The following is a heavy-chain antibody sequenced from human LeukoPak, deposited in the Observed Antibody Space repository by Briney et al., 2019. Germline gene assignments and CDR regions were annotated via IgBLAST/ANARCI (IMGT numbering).Heavy chain of an antibody. J-gene: IGHJ4*02. CDR2: IYPRDSRT. CDR3: ARQLSDIPSSPNH. Sequence: LKISRKGSGYSFSSYWIAWVRQMPGEGLEWVGVIYPRDSRTTYSPSFQDQVTISADKSISTASRRWTTRKAWNPASYSCARQLSDIPSSPNHWGPGTVVPVS. D-gene: IGHD6-13*01. V-gene: IGHV5-51*01. CDR1: GYSFSSYW.